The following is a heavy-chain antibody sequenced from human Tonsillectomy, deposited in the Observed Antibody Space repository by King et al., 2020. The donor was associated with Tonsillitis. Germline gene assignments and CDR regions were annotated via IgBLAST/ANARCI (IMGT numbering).Heavy chain of an antibody. CDR3: AKVGCSGGSCYVDY. J-gene: IGHJ4*02. D-gene: IGHD2-15*01. CDR1: GFTFSSYG. CDR2: ISYDGSNK. V-gene: IGHV3-30*18. Sequence: VQLVESGGGVVQPGRSLRLSCAASGFTFSSYGMHWVRQAPGKGLEWVAVISYDGSNKYYADSVKGRFTISRDNSKNTLYLRMNSLRAEDTAVYYCAKVGCSGGSCYVDYWGQGTLVTVSS.